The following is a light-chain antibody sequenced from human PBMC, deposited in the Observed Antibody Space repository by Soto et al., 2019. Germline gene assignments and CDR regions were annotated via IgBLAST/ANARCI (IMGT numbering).Light chain of an antibody. CDR3: QQTTTFPLT. J-gene: IGKJ4*01. V-gene: IGKV1-12*01. CDR1: QGITSW. CDR2: RAS. Sequence: DIQMTQSPSSVSASVGDRVTITCRASQGITSWLAWYQQKPGKAPKLLIYRASNLQSGVPSRFSGSGSGTDFTLTISGLQPADFATYYCQQTTTFPLTFGGGPKVDIK.